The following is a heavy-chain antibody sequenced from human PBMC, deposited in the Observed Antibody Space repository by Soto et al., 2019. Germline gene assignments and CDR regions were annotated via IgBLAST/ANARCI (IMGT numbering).Heavy chain of an antibody. CDR3: ARVITGTTFYYYYGMDV. D-gene: IGHD1-7*01. J-gene: IGHJ6*02. V-gene: IGHV1-18*01. Sequence: QVQLVQSGAEVKKPGASVKVSCKASGYTFTSYGISWVRQAPGQGLEWMGWISAYNGNTNYAQKHQGRVTMTTDTSTSTAYMELRSLRSDDTAVYYCARVITGTTFYYYYGMDVWGQGTTVTVSS. CDR2: ISAYNGNT. CDR1: GYTFTSYG.